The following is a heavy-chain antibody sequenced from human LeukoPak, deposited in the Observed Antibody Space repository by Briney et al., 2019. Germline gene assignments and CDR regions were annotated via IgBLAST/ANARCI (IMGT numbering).Heavy chain of an antibody. V-gene: IGHV4-34*01. CDR1: GGSFSGYY. CDR3: ARWIDP. CDR2: INHSGST. Sequence: PSETLSLTCAVYGGSFSGYYWSWIRQPPGKGLEWIGEINHSGSTNYNPSLKSRVTISVDTSKNQFSLKLSSVTAADTAVYYCARWIDPWGQGTLVTVSS. J-gene: IGHJ5*02.